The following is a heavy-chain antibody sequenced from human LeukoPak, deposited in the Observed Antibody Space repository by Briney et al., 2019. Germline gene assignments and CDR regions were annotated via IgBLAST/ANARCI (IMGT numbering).Heavy chain of an antibody. CDR3: ARDLVRYGGATSPFDY. D-gene: IGHD1-26*01. J-gene: IGHJ4*02. CDR2: INWNGDIT. Sequence: GRSLRLSCAASGFTFSSYAMNWVRQVPGKGLEWVSGINWNGDITSSADSVKGRFTISRDNAKNSLYLQMNSLRAEDTAVYYCARDLVRYGGATSPFDYWGQGTLVTVSS. CDR1: GFTFSSYA. V-gene: IGHV3-20*04.